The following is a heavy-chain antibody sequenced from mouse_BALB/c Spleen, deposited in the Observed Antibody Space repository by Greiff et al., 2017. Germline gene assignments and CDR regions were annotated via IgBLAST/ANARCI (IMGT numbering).Heavy chain of an antibody. D-gene: IGHD2-4*01. CDR3: ARGVYYDYDYYAMDY. J-gene: IGHJ4*01. V-gene: IGHV3-2*02. Sequence: EVKLMESGPGLVKPSQSLSLTCTVTGYSITSDYAWNWIRQFPGNKLEWMGYISYSGSTSYNPSLKSRISITRDTSKNQFFLQLNSVTTEDTATYYCARGVYYDYDYYAMDYWGQGTSVTVSS. CDR2: ISYSGST. CDR1: GYSITSDYA.